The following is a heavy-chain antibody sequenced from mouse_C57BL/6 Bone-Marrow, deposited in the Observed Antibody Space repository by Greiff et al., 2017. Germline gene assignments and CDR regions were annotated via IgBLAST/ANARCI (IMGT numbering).Heavy chain of an antibody. Sequence: QVQLQQSGAELVKPGASVKLSCKASGYTFTSYWMHWVKQRPGQGLEWIGMIHPNSGSTNYNEKFKSKATLTVDKSSSTAYMQLSSLTSEDSAVYYCAREGITKTWFAYWGQGTLVTVSA. D-gene: IGHD2-4*01. CDR3: AREGITKTWFAY. V-gene: IGHV1-64*01. CDR1: GYTFTSYW. CDR2: IHPNSGST. J-gene: IGHJ3*01.